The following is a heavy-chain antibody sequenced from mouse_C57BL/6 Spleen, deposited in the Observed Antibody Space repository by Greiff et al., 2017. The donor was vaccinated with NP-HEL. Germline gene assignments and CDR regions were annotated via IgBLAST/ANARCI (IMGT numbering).Heavy chain of an antibody. J-gene: IGHJ4*01. CDR1: GYTFPSYW. CDR2: IDPSDSYT. CDR3: ARPIYYDYDVGYAMDY. Sequence: QVQLQQPGAELVMPGASVKLSCKASGYTFPSYWMHWVKQRPGQGLEWIGEIDPSDSYTNYNQKFKGKSTLTVDKSSSTAYMQLSSLTSEDSAVYYCARPIYYDYDVGYAMDYWGQGTSVTVSS. D-gene: IGHD2-4*01. V-gene: IGHV1-69*01.